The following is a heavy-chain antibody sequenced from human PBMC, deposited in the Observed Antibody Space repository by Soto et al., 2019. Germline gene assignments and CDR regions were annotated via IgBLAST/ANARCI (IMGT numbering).Heavy chain of an antibody. J-gene: IGHJ3*02. CDR1: GYTFTNYG. Sequence: QVHLVQSGAEVKKPGASVTVSCKASGYTFTNYGINWVRQAPGHGLEWMGWISTFNGNTKFAQRLQGRVTMTRDTATSTVYMDLKSLRSGDTAVYFFARETGGDNYGPGGFDIWGQGTMVTVSS. D-gene: IGHD5-18*01. CDR3: ARETGGDNYGPGGFDI. V-gene: IGHV1-18*01. CDR2: ISTFNGNT.